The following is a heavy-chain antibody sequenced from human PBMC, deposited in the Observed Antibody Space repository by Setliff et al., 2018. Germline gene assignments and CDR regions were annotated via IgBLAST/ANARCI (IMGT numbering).Heavy chain of an antibody. CDR1: VVSFKSHY. V-gene: IGHV4-59*11. D-gene: IGHD4-4*01. Sequence: SETLSLTCSVSVVSFKSHYWSWIRQSPGKGLEWIGYIFYNGATDYNPSFKSRVTISVDTSKNQFSLKLSSVTAADTAVYYCARDYSNYIDWFDPWGQGTLVTVSS. CDR2: IFYNGAT. CDR3: ARDYSNYIDWFDP. J-gene: IGHJ5*02.